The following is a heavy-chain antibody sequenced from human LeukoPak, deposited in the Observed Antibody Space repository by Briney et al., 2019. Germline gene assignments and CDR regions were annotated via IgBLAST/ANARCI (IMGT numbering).Heavy chain of an antibody. CDR1: GYTFTSYA. CDR3: ARPPIQSSSWYYYYYYMDI. J-gene: IGHJ6*03. V-gene: IGHV7-4-1*02. D-gene: IGHD6-13*01. CDR2: INTNTGNP. Sequence: ASVKVSCKASGYTFTSYAMSWVRQAPGQGLEWMGWINTNTGNPTYAQGFTGRFVFSLDTSVSTAYLQISSLKAEDTAVYYCARPPIQSSSWYYYYYYMDIWGKGTTVTVSS.